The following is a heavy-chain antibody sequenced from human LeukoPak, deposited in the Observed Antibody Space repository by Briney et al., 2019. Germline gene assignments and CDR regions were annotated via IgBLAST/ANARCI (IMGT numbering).Heavy chain of an antibody. CDR1: GFTVSSNY. V-gene: IGHV3-66*01. J-gene: IGHJ4*02. D-gene: IGHD4-17*01. CDR3: ASFYMTTVTTFDY. Sequence: GGSLRLSCAASGFTVSSNYMSWVRQAPGKGLAGVSVIYSGGSTYYADSVKGRFTISRDNSKNTLYLQMNSLRAEDTAVYYCASFYMTTVTTFDYWGQGTLVTVSS. CDR2: IYSGGST.